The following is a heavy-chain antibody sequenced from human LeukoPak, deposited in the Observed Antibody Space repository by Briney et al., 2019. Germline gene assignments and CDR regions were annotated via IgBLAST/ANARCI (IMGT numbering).Heavy chain of an antibody. D-gene: IGHD1-14*01. CDR1: GGSFSGYY. CDR2: INRSGST. J-gene: IGHJ4*02. CDR3: ARVRYRTFDY. Sequence: PSETLSLTCAVYGGSFSGYYWSWIRQPPGKGLEWIGEINRSGSTNYNPSLKSRVTISVDTSKNQFSLKLSSVTAADTAVYYCARVRYRTFDYWGQGTLVTVSS. V-gene: IGHV4-34*01.